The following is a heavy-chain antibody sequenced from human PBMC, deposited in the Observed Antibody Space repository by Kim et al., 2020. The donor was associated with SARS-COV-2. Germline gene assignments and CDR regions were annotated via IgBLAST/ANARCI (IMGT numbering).Heavy chain of an antibody. D-gene: IGHD3-10*01. CDR3: ASQKTGYYYGSGSYRFDP. CDR1: GGSISSSSYY. V-gene: IGHV4-39*07. J-gene: IGHJ5*02. CDR2: IYYSGST. Sequence: SETLSLTCTVSGGSISSSSYYWGWIRQPPGKGLEWIGSIYYSGSTYYNPSLKSRVTISVDTSKNQFSLKLSSVTAADTAVYYCASQKTGYYYGSGSYRFDPWGQGTLVTVSS.